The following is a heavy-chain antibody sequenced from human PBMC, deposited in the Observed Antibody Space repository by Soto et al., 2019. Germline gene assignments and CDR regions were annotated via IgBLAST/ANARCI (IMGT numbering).Heavy chain of an antibody. Sequence: ESGGGVVQPGRSLRLSCAASGFTFSSYAMHWVRQAPGKGLEWVAVISYDGSNKYYADSVKGRFTISRDNSKNTLYLQMNSLRAEDTAVYYCARAIRGYFDYWGQGTLVTVSS. CDR3: ARAIRGYFDY. V-gene: IGHV3-30-3*01. J-gene: IGHJ4*02. CDR2: ISYDGSNK. CDR1: GFTFSSYA. D-gene: IGHD3-10*01.